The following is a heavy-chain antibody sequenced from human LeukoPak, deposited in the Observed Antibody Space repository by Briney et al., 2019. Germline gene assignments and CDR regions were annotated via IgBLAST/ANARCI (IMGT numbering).Heavy chain of an antibody. V-gene: IGHV3-21*01. D-gene: IGHD3-10*01. J-gene: IGHJ4*02. CDR3: ARDSMVRRKRHDY. CDR2: ISSSGSCI. Sequence: NLGGSLRLSCAASGFTFSSYSMNWVRQAPGKGLEWVSSISSSGSCIYYADLVKGRFTISRDNAKNSLYLQMNSLRAEDTAVYYCARDSMVRRKRHDYWGQGTMVTVSS. CDR1: GFTFSSYS.